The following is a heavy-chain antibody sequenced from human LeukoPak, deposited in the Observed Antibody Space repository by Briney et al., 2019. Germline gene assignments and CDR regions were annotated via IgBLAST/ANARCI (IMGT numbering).Heavy chain of an antibody. D-gene: IGHD6-19*01. CDR1: GYTFTGYY. CDR3: ARDRSRYSSGWYVR. V-gene: IGHV1-2*02. CDR2: INPNSGGT. J-gene: IGHJ4*02. Sequence: GASVKVSCKAAGYTFTGYYLHWVRQAPGQGLEWMGWINPNSGGTNYAQKFQGRVTMTRDTSISTAYMELSRLRSDDTAVYYCARDRSRYSSGWYVRWGQGTLVTVSS.